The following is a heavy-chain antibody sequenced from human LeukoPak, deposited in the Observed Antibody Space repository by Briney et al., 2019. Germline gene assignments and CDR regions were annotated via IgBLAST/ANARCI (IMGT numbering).Heavy chain of an antibody. V-gene: IGHV3-23*01. CDR2: ITGNGGST. D-gene: IGHD6-6*01. CDR3: ARHSVASGWFYC. J-gene: IGHJ5*01. CDR1: GFTFSTYA. Sequence: GGSLTLSCAASGFTFSTYAMTWVRQAPGKGLEWVSSITGNGGSTYYADSVKGRFTISRDNAKNTLYLQMNSLRAEDTAVYYCARHSVASGWFYCWGQGTPVTFSS.